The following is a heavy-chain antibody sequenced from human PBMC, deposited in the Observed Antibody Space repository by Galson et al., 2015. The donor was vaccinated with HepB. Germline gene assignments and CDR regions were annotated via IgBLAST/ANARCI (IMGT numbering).Heavy chain of an antibody. CDR1: GFSLSTSGMR. V-gene: IGHV2-70*04. CDR3: ARSTYYYDTSGRGWFDP. CDR2: IDWDDDK. D-gene: IGHD3-22*01. Sequence: PALVKPTQTLTLTCTFSGFSLSTSGMRVSWIRQPPGKALEWLARIDWDDDKFYRTSLKTRLTISKDTSKNQVVLTMTNMDPVDTATYYCARSTYYYDTSGRGWFDPWGQGTLVTVSS. J-gene: IGHJ5*02.